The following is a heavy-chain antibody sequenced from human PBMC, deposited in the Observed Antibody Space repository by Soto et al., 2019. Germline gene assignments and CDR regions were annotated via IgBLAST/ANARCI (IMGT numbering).Heavy chain of an antibody. CDR2: VRSKANNYAT. CDR3: TRQGGYCGGGSCYAFNDY. Sequence: GGSLRLSCAASGFTSSASAMHWVRQASGKGLEWVGRVRSKANNYATAYAASVEGRFTISRDDSKNTAYLQMNSLKTEDTAVYYCTRQGGYCGGGSCYAFNDYWGQGT. J-gene: IGHJ4*02. D-gene: IGHD2-15*01. V-gene: IGHV3-73*01. CDR1: GFTSSASA.